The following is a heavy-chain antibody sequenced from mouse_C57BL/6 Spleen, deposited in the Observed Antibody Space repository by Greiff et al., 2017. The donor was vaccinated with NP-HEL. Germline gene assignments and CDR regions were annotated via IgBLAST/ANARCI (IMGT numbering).Heavy chain of an antibody. CDR3: AREGDVPFAY. CDR1: GFTFSSYA. V-gene: IGHV5-4*01. Sequence: EVKLVESGGGLVKPGGSLKLSCAASGFTFSSYAMSWVRQTPEKRLEWVATISDGGSYTYYPDNVKGRFTISRDNAKNNLYLQMSHLKSEDTAMYYCAREGDVPFAYWGQGTLVTVSA. D-gene: IGHD3-3*01. J-gene: IGHJ3*01. CDR2: ISDGGSYT.